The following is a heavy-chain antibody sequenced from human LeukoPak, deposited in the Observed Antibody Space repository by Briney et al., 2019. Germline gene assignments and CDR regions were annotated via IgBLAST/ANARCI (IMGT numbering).Heavy chain of an antibody. CDR2: ISDDGNLK. V-gene: IGHV3-30*04. Sequence: PGGSLRLSCAASGFTFSSYAMSWVRQAPGKGPEWVAVISDDGNLKNYADSVKGRFTISRDNSKDSLYLHMNSLRAEDTALYYCARDVSFPRGHYYYGMDIWGQGTTVTVSS. CDR1: GFTFSSYA. CDR3: ARDVSFPRGHYYYGMDI. J-gene: IGHJ6*02. D-gene: IGHD3-10*01.